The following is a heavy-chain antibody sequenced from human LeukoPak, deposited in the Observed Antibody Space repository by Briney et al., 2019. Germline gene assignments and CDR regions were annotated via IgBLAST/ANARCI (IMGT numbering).Heavy chain of an antibody. CDR2: ISDYNGNK. CDR1: GYTLTNYG. CDR3: ARGPIIDIVVIPAAADYYHMDV. J-gene: IGHJ6*03. D-gene: IGHD2-2*01. V-gene: IGHV1-18*01. Sequence: ASVTVSYKASGYTLTNYGISWVRQAPGQGREWMGWISDYNGNKRYPQKLQGRVTMTTDSSTSTAYMELRSLRSDDTAVYYCARGPIIDIVVIPAAADYYHMDVWGKGTTVTVSS.